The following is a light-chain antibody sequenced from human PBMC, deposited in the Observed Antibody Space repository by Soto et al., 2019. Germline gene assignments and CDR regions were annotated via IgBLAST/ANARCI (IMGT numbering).Light chain of an antibody. J-gene: IGKJ4*01. Sequence: DIQLTQSPSFLSASVGDRVTITCRASQGISTFLAWYQQKPGKAPKLLIYAASILQSGVPSRFRGSGSGTDFTLTTSRLQPEDFATYFCQQLNSYPLTFGGGTKVDIK. V-gene: IGKV1-9*01. CDR2: AAS. CDR1: QGISTF. CDR3: QQLNSYPLT.